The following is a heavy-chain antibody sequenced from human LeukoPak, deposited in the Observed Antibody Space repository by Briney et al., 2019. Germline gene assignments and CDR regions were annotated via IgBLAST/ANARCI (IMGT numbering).Heavy chain of an antibody. CDR1: GFTFSNYW. J-gene: IGHJ4*02. CDR3: TRDPRRLDY. CDR2: INSDGSIT. Sequence: GGSLRLSCAASGFTFSNYWMHWVRQAPGKGLVWVSRINSDGSITTYADSVKGRFTISRDNAKNTLYLQMNSLRAEDTAVYYCTRDPRRLDYWGQGTLVTVSS. V-gene: IGHV3-74*01.